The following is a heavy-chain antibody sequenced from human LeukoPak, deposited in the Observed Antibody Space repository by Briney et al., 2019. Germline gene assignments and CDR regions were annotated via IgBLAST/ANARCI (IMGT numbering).Heavy chain of an antibody. Sequence: PGRSLRLSCTASGFTFGDYAMSWFRQAPGKGLEWVGFIRSKAYGGTTEYAASVKGRFTISRDDSKSIAYLQMNSLKTEDTAVYYCTRDHRSGGSCYSGYWGQGTLVTVSS. J-gene: IGHJ4*02. CDR1: GFTFGDYA. CDR3: TRDHRSGGSCYSGY. CDR2: IRSKAYGGTT. D-gene: IGHD2-15*01. V-gene: IGHV3-49*03.